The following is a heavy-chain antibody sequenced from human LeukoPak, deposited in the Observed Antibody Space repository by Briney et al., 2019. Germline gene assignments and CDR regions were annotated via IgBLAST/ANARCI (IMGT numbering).Heavy chain of an antibody. Sequence: GESLKISCKGLGYSFSNYRSAWVRQMPGKGLEWMGIIYPGGSETRYDPSFQGQVTISADMSTSTAYLQWSSLRASDTAMYYCARASRDGYNQNFDHWGQGTLVTVSS. D-gene: IGHD5-24*01. CDR1: GYSFSNYR. J-gene: IGHJ4*02. CDR2: IYPGGSET. V-gene: IGHV5-51*01. CDR3: ARASRDGYNQNFDH.